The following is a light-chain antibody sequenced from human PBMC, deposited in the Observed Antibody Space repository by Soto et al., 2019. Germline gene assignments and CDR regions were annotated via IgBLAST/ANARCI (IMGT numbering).Light chain of an antibody. J-gene: IGKJ4*01. CDR1: QSVSSSY. CDR2: GAS. V-gene: IGKV3-20*01. CDR3: SPYGRSPLT. Sequence: EIVLTQSPGTLSLSPGERATLSCRASQSVSSSYLAWYQQKPGQAPRLLIYGASSRATGIPDRFSGSGSGTDFTRNISRLEPEDFAVYYCSPYGRSPLTFGGGPKVDIK.